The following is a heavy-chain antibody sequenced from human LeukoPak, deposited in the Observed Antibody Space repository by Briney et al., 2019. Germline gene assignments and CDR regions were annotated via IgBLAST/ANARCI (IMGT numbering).Heavy chain of an antibody. D-gene: IGHD1-26*01. CDR3: ARDLFRRPALGF. V-gene: IGHV4-59*01. CDR1: GGSISSYY. Sequence: SETLSLTCTVSGGSISSYYWSWIRQPPGKGLEWIGYIYYSGSTNYNPSLKSRVTISVDTSKNQFSLKLSSVTAADTAVYYCARDLFRRPALGFWGQGTLVTVSS. J-gene: IGHJ4*02. CDR2: IYYSGST.